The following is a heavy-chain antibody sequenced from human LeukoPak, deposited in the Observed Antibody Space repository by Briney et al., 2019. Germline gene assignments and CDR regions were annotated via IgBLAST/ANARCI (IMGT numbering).Heavy chain of an antibody. CDR2: INPTGGST. CDR3: ARDNSVGDNAWWFDP. CDR1: GYTFTSYY. Sequence: ASVKVSCKASGYTFTSYYMHWVRQAPGQGLEWMGLINPTGGSTGYARKFQGRVTMTRDMSTSTDYMELSSLRSEDTAIYYCARDNSVGDNAWWFDPWGQGTLVTVSS. D-gene: IGHD1-26*01. J-gene: IGHJ5*02. V-gene: IGHV1-46*01.